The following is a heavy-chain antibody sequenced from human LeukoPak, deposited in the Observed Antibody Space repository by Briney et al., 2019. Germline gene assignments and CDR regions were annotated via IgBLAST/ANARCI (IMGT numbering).Heavy chain of an antibody. J-gene: IGHJ4*02. Sequence: SETLSLTGTVSGGSISSYYWSWIRQPAGKGLEWIGRIYSSGNTNYNPSLKSRVTMSVDMSRNQFSLKLSSVTAADTAVYYCARVSPGGNSDYLGQGTLVTVSS. CDR2: IYSSGNT. D-gene: IGHD4-23*01. CDR1: GGSISSYY. V-gene: IGHV4-4*07. CDR3: ARVSPGGNSDY.